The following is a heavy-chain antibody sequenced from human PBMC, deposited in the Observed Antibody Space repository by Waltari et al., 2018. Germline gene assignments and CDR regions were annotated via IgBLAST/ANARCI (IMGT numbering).Heavy chain of an antibody. CDR1: CGSISSYY. D-gene: IGHD3-3*01. Sequence: QVQLQESGPGLVKPSETLSLTCTVSCGSISSYYWSWIRQPPGKGLEWIGYIYYSGGTNDNPSLKSRVTRSVDTSKNQFSLKLSSVTAADTAVYYCARGDLYYDFWSGHPENWFDPWGQGTLVTVSS. J-gene: IGHJ5*02. CDR3: ARGDLYYDFWSGHPENWFDP. V-gene: IGHV4-59*01. CDR2: IYYSGGT.